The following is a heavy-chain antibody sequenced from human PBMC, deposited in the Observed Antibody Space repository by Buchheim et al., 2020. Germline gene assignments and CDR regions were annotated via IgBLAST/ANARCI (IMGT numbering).Heavy chain of an antibody. CDR3: ANSLTGSPIGDYY. J-gene: IGHJ4*02. D-gene: IGHD2-21*02. Sequence: QVQLVESGGGVVLAGRSLRLSCVASGFTFRNYGMHWVRQAPGKGLEWLAVISYDAMNIHYADSVRGRFTLSRDNSKNTLFLQMNSLRVEDAAVYYCANSLTGSPIGDYYWGQGT. CDR2: ISYDAMNI. CDR1: GFTFRNYG. V-gene: IGHV3-30*18.